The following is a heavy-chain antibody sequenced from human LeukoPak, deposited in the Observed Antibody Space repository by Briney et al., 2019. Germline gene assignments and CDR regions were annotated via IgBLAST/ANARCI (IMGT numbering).Heavy chain of an antibody. CDR2: IYYSGTT. V-gene: IGHV4-59*01. CDR1: GGSISSYY. J-gene: IGHJ5*02. CDR3: ARKGEHYYDSGKVWPACFDP. Sequence: SETLSLTCTVSGGSISSYYWSWIRQPPGKGLEWIGFIYYSGTTAYNPSLNSRVTISIDTTKNQFSLRLTSVTAADTAVYYCARKGEHYYDSGKVWPACFDPWGQGTLVTVSS. D-gene: IGHD3-10*01.